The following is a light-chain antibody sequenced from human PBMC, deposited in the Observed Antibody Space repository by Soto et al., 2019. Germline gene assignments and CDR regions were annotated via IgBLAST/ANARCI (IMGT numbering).Light chain of an antibody. CDR2: GAS. J-gene: IGKJ2*01. CDR3: QHYNNWPYT. Sequence: EILMTQSPATLSVSPGERATLSCRASQSVSSNLAWYQQKPGQAPRLLIYGASNRATGIPARFSGSWSGTEFTLTISSLQSEDFAVYYCQHYNNWPYTFGQGTKLEIK. CDR1: QSVSSN. V-gene: IGKV3-15*01.